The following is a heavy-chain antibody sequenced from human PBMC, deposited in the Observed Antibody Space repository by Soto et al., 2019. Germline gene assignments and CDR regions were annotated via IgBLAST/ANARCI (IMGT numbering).Heavy chain of an antibody. Sequence: XETLSLPSTVSGDSVSSHQWWSWVRQTPAKGLEWIGDIYRTGNTNYNPSLKSRISISLDKSKNHFSLNLTSVSAADTAVYFCARYSNAVAGNFDLSGQGALVTLSP. CDR1: GDSVSSHQW. J-gene: IGHJ4*02. V-gene: IGHV4-4*01. CDR3: ARYSNAVAGNFDL. CDR2: IYRTGNT. D-gene: IGHD6-19*01.